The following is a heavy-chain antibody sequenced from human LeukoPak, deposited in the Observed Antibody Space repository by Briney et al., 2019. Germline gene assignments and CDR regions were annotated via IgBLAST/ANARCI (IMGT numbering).Heavy chain of an antibody. D-gene: IGHD7-27*01. Sequence: SETLSLTCAVYGASFSYDYWSWIRQAPGKGLEWIGEINHSGSITYNPSLKSRVTVSAEKSKSQFSLRLTSVTAADTAVYYCAKGVWAPRFDSWGQGTLVTVSS. CDR3: AKGVWAPRFDS. V-gene: IGHV4-34*01. J-gene: IGHJ5*01. CDR1: GASFSYDY. CDR2: INHSGSI.